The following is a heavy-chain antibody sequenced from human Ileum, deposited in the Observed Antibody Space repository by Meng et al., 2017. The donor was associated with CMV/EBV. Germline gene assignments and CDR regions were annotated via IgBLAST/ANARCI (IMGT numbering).Heavy chain of an antibody. D-gene: IGHD3-22*01. V-gene: IGHV3-66*02. CDR1: GFTFDDYG. CDR3: ARDHDYYDSSGYYHRDY. J-gene: IGHJ4*02. Sequence: GESLKISCAASGFTFDDYGMSWVRQAPGKGLEWVSVIYSGGSTYYADSVKGRFTISRDNSKNTLYLQMNSLRAEDTAVYYCARDHDYYDSSGYYHRDYWGQGTLVTVSS. CDR2: IYSGGST.